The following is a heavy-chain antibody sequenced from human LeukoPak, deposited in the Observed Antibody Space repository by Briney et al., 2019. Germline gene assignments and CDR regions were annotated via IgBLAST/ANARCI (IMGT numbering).Heavy chain of an antibody. J-gene: IGHJ4*02. D-gene: IGHD3-22*01. CDR1: GFTFSSYA. CDR3: GRDLFMIVVPGQNVLDY. Sequence: GGSLRLSCAASGFTFSSYAMHRVRQAPGKGLEWVAIISYDGSNKNYVDSVKARFTISRDNSKNTLYLQMNSLRAEDTAVYYCGRDLFMIVVPGQNVLDYWGQGTLVTVSS. V-gene: IGHV3-30-3*01. CDR2: ISYDGSNK.